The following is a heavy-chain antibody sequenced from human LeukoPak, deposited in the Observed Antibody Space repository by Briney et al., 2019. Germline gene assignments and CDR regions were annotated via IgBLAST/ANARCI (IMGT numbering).Heavy chain of an antibody. Sequence: PSETLSLTCTVSSGSISSYYWSWIRQPAGKGLEWIGRIYTSGSTNYNPSLKSRVTMSVDTSKNQFSLKLSSVTAADTAVYYCARGYGGNSGVGFYFDYWGQGTLVTVSS. D-gene: IGHD4-23*01. V-gene: IGHV4-4*07. CDR2: IYTSGST. CDR3: ARGYGGNSGVGFYFDY. CDR1: SGSISSYY. J-gene: IGHJ4*02.